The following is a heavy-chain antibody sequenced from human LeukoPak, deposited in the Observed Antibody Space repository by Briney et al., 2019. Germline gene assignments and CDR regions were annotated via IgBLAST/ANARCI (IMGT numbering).Heavy chain of an antibody. D-gene: IGHD6-19*01. CDR3: ARDYRQWLNWFDP. CDR2: ISADNGNT. J-gene: IGHJ5*02. V-gene: IGHV1-18*04. Sequence: GASVKVSCKASGYTFTSYYMHWVRQAPGQGLEWMGWISADNGNTNYAKKFQGRVTMTTDRSTSTAYMELRSLRPDDTAIYYCARDYRQWLNWFDPWGQGTLVTVSS. CDR1: GYTFTSYY.